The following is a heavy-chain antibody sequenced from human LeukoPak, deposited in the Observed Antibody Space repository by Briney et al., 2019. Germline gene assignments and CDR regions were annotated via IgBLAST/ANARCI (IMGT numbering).Heavy chain of an antibody. CDR2: ISSSSNYI. CDR3: ASLGEQWLVQYLHY. Sequence: GGSLRLSCAASGFSFSSYSMKWVRQAPGKGLGWVSSISSSSNYIYYADSVKGRFTISRDNAKNSLYLQMNSLRAEDTAVYYCASLGEQWLVQYLHYWGQGTLVTVSS. J-gene: IGHJ4*02. V-gene: IGHV3-21*04. D-gene: IGHD6-19*01. CDR1: GFSFSSYS.